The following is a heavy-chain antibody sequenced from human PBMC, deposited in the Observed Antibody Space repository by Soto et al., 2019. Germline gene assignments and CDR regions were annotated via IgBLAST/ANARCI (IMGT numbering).Heavy chain of an antibody. Sequence: QVQLVESGGGVVQPGRSLRLSCAASGFTFSNFAIHWVRQAPGKGLEWVAIVSYVGDRNYYADSVKGRFTISRDNSKNTLYLQMNSLRVEDTAVYYCARDIAPYGSGVYYGMDVWGQGTTVTVSS. J-gene: IGHJ6*02. CDR2: VSYVGDRN. CDR1: GFTFSNFA. V-gene: IGHV3-30-3*01. CDR3: ARDIAPYGSGVYYGMDV. D-gene: IGHD3-10*01.